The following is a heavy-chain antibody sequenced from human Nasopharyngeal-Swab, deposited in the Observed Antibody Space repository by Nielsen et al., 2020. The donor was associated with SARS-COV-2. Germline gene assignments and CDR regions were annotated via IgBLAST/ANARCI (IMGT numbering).Heavy chain of an antibody. Sequence: ASLKVSCKASGYTFTGYYMHWVRQAPAQGLEWMGGINPNSGGTNYAQKFQGWVTMTRDTSISTAYMELSRLRSDDTAVYYCASGDVVVPAAMEGYYYYYGMDVWGQGTTVTVSS. D-gene: IGHD2-2*01. J-gene: IGHJ6*02. CDR1: GYTFTGYY. V-gene: IGHV1-2*04. CDR2: INPNSGGT. CDR3: ASGDVVVPAAMEGYYYYYGMDV.